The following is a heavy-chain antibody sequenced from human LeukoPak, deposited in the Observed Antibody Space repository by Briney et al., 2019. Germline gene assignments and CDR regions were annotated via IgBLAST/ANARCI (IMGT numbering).Heavy chain of an antibody. Sequence: PSQTLSLTCTVSGGSISSGGYYWSWIRQHPGKGLEWIGYIYYSGSTYYNPSLKSRVTISVDTSKNQFFLKLSSVTAADTAVYYCARGRWELPLDYWGQGTLVTVSS. CDR1: GGSISSGGYY. CDR2: IYYSGST. CDR3: ARGRWELPLDY. D-gene: IGHD1-26*01. J-gene: IGHJ4*02. V-gene: IGHV4-31*03.